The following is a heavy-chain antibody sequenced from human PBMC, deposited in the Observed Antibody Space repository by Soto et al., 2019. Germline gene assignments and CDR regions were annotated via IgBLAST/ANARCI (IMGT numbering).Heavy chain of an antibody. D-gene: IGHD2-21*02. V-gene: IGHV4-4*02. CDR1: GGTVASSHW. J-gene: IGHJ5*01. CDR3: AREIVTAGGNNYFDS. Sequence: SETLSLTCGVSGGTVASSHWWSWVRQSPGRGLEWIGNVYHTGDTNFDPSLQSRVTFSVDKSNNQFSLRLTSVTAADTAVYFCAREIVTAGGNNYFDSWGPGTLVTVSS. CDR2: VYHTGDT.